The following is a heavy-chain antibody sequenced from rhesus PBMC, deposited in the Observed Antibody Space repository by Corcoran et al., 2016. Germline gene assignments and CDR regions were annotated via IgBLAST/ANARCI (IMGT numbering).Heavy chain of an antibody. CDR2: IYGRSGST. D-gene: IGHD3-34*01. J-gene: IGHJ4*01. CDR3: ARLSGVIIENDY. V-gene: IGHV4-143*01. Sequence: QVQLQESGPGLVKPSETLSLTCTVSGGSISGYFYWSWIRQTPGKGLEWIGGIYGRSGSTYYNPSLKSRVTISKDPSKNQFSLKLTSVTAADTAIYHCARLSGVIIENDYWGQGVLVTVSS. CDR1: GGSISGYFY.